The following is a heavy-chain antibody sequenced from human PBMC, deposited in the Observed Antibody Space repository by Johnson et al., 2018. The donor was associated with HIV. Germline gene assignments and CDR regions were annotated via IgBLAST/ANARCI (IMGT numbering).Heavy chain of an antibody. J-gene: IGHJ3*02. CDR3: AKGGYSSSWYLWDTFKM. CDR1: GFTFSSYA. Sequence: VQLVESGGGLVQPGGSLRLSCAASGFTFSSYAMHCVRQAPGKGLEYVSAISSNGGSTYYANSVKGRFTISRDNSKNTLYLQMGSLRADDTALYYCAKGGYSSSWYLWDTFKMWGQGTMVTVSS. V-gene: IGHV3-64*01. D-gene: IGHD2-2*01. CDR2: ISSNGGST.